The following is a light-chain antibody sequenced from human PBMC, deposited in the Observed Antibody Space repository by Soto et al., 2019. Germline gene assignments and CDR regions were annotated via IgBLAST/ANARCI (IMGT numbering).Light chain of an antibody. CDR2: DVS. J-gene: IGLJ1*01. Sequence: QSALTQPPSASGSPGQSVTISCTGTSSDVGGYNHVSWYQQNPGKAPKLMIYDVSKRPSGVPDRFSGSKSGNTASLTISGLQVEDEADYYCTSYAXSNNSVFGTGTKVTVL. CDR3: TSYAXSNNSV. V-gene: IGLV2-8*01. CDR1: SSDVGGYNH.